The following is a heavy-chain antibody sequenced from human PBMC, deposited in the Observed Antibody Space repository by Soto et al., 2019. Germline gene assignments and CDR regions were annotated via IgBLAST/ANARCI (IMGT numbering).Heavy chain of an antibody. CDR2: ISAYNGNT. D-gene: IGHD4-17*01. V-gene: IGHV1-18*01. Sequence: ASVKVSCKASGYTFTSYGISWVRQAPGQGLEWMGWISAYNGNTNYAQKLQGRVTMTTDTSTSTAYMELRSLRSEDTAVYYCARENDYGDHMDLDYWGQGTLVTVSS. CDR3: ARENDYGDHMDLDY. J-gene: IGHJ4*02. CDR1: GYTFTSYG.